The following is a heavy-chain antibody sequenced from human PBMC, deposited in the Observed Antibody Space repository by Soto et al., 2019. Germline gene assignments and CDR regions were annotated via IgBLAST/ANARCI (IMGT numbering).Heavy chain of an antibody. CDR1: GFTFSSYA. Sequence: GGSLRLSCAASGFTFSSYAMSWVRQAPGKGLEWVSAISGSGGSTYYADSVKGRFTISRDNSKNTLYLQMNSLRAEDTAVYYCVQDQGGSSWYGRFDYWGQGTLVTVSS. V-gene: IGHV3-23*01. CDR3: VQDQGGSSWYGRFDY. CDR2: ISGSGGST. D-gene: IGHD6-13*01. J-gene: IGHJ4*02.